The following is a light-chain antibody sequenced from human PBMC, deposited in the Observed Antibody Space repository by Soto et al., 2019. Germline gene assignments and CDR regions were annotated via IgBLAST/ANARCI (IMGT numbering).Light chain of an antibody. CDR3: QEYYSPPFT. CDR2: AAS. CDR1: QGISSS. Sequence: DIQMTQSPSSLSASVGDRVTITCRASQGISSSLAWYQHKPGKVPELLIYAASTLHSGVPSRFSGSGSGTDFTLTISSLQPEDVATYYCQEYYSPPFTFGPWTKVNFK. J-gene: IGKJ3*01. V-gene: IGKV1-27*01.